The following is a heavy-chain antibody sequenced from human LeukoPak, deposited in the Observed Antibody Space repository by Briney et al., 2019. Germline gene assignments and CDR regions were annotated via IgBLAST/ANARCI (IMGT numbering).Heavy chain of an antibody. D-gene: IGHD3-10*01. V-gene: IGHV3-21*01. CDR2: ISTSSSYI. CDR1: GFTLSSYS. Sequence: GGSLRLSCVVSGFTLSSYSMSWVRQAPGKGLGWVSFISTSSSYIYYADSVKGRFTISRDNAKNSLYLQMNSLRAEDTAVYYCAKSLSSRGVIIPKTSRCFDYWGQGTLVTVSS. J-gene: IGHJ4*02. CDR3: AKSLSSRGVIIPKTSRCFDY.